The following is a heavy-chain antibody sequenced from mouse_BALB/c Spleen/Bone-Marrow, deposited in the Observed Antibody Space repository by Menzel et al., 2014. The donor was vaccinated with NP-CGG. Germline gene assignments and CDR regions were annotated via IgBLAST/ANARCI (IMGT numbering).Heavy chain of an antibody. CDR3: ARGIRLPLDY. CDR2: ISIYYDNT. V-gene: IGHV1-67*01. Sequence: VQLQQSGPELVRPGESVKISCKGSGFTFTDYAMHWVKRSHAKSLEWIGVISIYYDNTNYNQKFKDKATMTVDKSSSTAYMGLARLTSEDSAIYYCARGIRLPLDYWGQGTTLTVSS. CDR1: GFTFTDYA. J-gene: IGHJ2*01. D-gene: IGHD1-2*01.